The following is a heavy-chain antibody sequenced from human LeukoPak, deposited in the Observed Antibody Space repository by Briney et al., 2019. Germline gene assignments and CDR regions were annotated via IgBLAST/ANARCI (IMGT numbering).Heavy chain of an antibody. J-gene: IGHJ4*02. D-gene: IGHD2-15*01. CDR2: IYYSGST. V-gene: IGHV4-59*01. CDR1: GGSISSYY. Sequence: SETLSLTWIVSGGSISSYYWSWIRQPPGKGLEWIGWIYYSGSTSYNPSLKSRVTISVDTSKNQFSLKLNSVTAADTAVYYCARVGDCSGGTCFGYWGQGTLVTVSS. CDR3: ARVGDCSGGTCFGY.